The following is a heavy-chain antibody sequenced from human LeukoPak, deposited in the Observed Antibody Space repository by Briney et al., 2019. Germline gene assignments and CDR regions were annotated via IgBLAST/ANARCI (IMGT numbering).Heavy chain of an antibody. J-gene: IGHJ4*02. Sequence: GGSLRLSCAASGFTFSSYAMSGGRQAPGKGLEWVSAMSGSGGSTYYADSVKGRFTISRDNSKNTLYLKMNSLRAEATAVYYCAKDSGYSYGYDDYWGQGTLVTVSS. CDR1: GFTFSSYA. V-gene: IGHV3-23*01. CDR2: MSGSGGST. D-gene: IGHD5-18*01. CDR3: AKDSGYSYGYDDY.